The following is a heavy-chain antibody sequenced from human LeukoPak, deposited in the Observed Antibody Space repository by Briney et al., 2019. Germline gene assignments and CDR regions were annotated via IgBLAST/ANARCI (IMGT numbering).Heavy chain of an antibody. CDR3: ARSWTTTDSMDV. D-gene: IGHD3/OR15-3a*01. J-gene: IGHJ6*03. Sequence: ASVKVSCKASGYSSTGHYIHWVRQAPGQGLEWMGWINPNNGGTNYAQKFQGRVTVTRDTSINTAYMELRSLRSDDTAVYYCARSWTTTDSMDVWGKGTTVTISS. CDR1: GYSSTGHY. V-gene: IGHV1-2*02. CDR2: INPNNGGT.